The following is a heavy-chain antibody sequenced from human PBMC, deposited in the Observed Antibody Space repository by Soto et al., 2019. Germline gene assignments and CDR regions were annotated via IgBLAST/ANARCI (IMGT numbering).Heavy chain of an antibody. J-gene: IGHJ4*02. Sequence: EVQLLESGGGLVQPGGSLRLSCAASGFTFSSYAMSWVRQAPGKGLEWVSAISGSGGSTYYADSVKGRFTISRDNSKNTLYLQMSSLRAEDKAVYYCANDGLGFGELPYSDYWGQGTLVTVSS. CDR1: GFTFSSYA. CDR3: ANDGLGFGELPYSDY. D-gene: IGHD3-10*01. V-gene: IGHV3-23*01. CDR2: ISGSGGST.